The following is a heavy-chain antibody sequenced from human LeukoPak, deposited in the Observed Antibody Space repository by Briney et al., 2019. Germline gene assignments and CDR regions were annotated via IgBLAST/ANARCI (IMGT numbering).Heavy chain of an antibody. D-gene: IGHD7-27*01. J-gene: IGHJ4*02. Sequence: GRSLRLPCAASGFTFDDYAMHWVRQAPGKGLEWVSGISWNSGSIGYADSVKGRFTISRDNAKNSLYLQMNSLRAEDTALYHCAKGELGDCFDYWGQGTLVTVSS. CDR3: AKGELGDCFDY. CDR1: GFTFDDYA. CDR2: ISWNSGSI. V-gene: IGHV3-9*01.